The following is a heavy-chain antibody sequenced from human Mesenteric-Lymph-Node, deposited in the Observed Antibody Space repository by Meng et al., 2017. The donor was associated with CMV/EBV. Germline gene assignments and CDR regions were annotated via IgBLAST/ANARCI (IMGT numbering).Heavy chain of an antibody. CDR3: ARHQWGSDTSCFEY. CDR1: GGSFSGYF. V-gene: IGHV4-34*01. D-gene: IGHD2-2*01. J-gene: IGHJ4*02. CDR2: INRRGST. Sequence: SETLSLTCAVYGGSFSGYFWAWIRQPPGKGLEWIGEINRRGSTNYNPSLKSRVAVSVDTSKNQFFLELSSVTAADTAMYYCARHQWGSDTSCFEYWGQGTLVTVSS.